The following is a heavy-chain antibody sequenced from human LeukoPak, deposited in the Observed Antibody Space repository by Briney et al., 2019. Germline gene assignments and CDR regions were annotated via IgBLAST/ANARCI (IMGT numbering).Heavy chain of an antibody. CDR3: ANRSIGGGHSPFDF. J-gene: IGHJ4*02. V-gene: IGHV3-23*01. Sequence: GGSLRLSCAASGFTFSNYAMNWVREAPGKGLGWVSIISGASGVIVYADSVKGRFTTSSDNSRNTVYLQMTSLRAEDTAVYYCANRSIGGGHSPFDFWGQGTLVTVSS. D-gene: IGHD4-23*01. CDR1: GFTFSNYA. CDR2: ISGASGVI.